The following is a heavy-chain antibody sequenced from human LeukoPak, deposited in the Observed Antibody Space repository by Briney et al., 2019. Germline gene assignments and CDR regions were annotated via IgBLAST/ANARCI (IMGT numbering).Heavy chain of an antibody. J-gene: IGHJ6*02. CDR3: ARDYDILTGSMDV. Sequence: GGSLRLSCAASGFTFSSYAMHWVRQAPGKGLEWVAVISYDGSNKYYADSVKGRFTISRDNSKNTLYLQMNSLRAEDTAVYYCARDYDILTGSMDVWGQGTTVTVPS. CDR1: GFTFSSYA. CDR2: ISYDGSNK. V-gene: IGHV3-30-3*01. D-gene: IGHD3-9*01.